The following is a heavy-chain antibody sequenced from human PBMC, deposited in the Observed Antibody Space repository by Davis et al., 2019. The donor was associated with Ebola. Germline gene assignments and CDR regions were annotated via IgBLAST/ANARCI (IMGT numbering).Heavy chain of an antibody. CDR2: ISSSSSYT. J-gene: IGHJ6*02. CDR3: ARGYQLLPYGMDV. Sequence: GGSLRLSCAASGFTFSDYYMGWIRQAPGKGLEWVSYISSSSSYTNYADSVKGRFTISRDNAKNTLYLQMNSLRAEDTAVYYCARGYQLLPYGMDVWGQGTTVTVSS. CDR1: GFTFSDYY. D-gene: IGHD2-2*01. V-gene: IGHV3-11*06.